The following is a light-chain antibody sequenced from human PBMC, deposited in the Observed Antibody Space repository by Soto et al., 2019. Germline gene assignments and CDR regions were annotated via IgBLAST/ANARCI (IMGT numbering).Light chain of an antibody. Sequence: EIVMTQSPATLSVSPGERATLSCRASQGVSSNLARYQQKPGQTPRLLIYDASTRATGIPARFSGSGSGTEFTLTISSLQSEDFAVYYCQQFNNWPPITFGQGTRLEIK. CDR1: QGVSSN. CDR2: DAS. J-gene: IGKJ5*01. CDR3: QQFNNWPPIT. V-gene: IGKV3-15*01.